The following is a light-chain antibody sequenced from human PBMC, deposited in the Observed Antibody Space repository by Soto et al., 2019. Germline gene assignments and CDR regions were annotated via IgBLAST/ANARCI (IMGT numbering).Light chain of an antibody. Sequence: DIQMTQSPSTLSAPVGDTVTITCRASQSISSWLAWYQQKPGKAPKLLFYKASSLETGVPSRFSGSGSGTEFTLTIRSLQPDDFATYYCQQYDLYPWTFGQGTKVEI. CDR1: QSISSW. CDR3: QQYDLYPWT. J-gene: IGKJ1*01. CDR2: KAS. V-gene: IGKV1-5*03.